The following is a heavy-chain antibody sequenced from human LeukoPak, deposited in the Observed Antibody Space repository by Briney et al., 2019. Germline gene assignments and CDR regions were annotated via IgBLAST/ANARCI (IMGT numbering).Heavy chain of an antibody. D-gene: IGHD3-10*01. Sequence: ASVKVSCKASGGTFSSYTINWVRQAPGQGLEWMGRVIPILGIANYAQKFQGRVTITADKSTSTAYMELSSLRSEDTAVYYCARDPGYYGSGSYYKRAFDIWGQGTMVTVSS. CDR1: GGTFSSYT. J-gene: IGHJ3*02. V-gene: IGHV1-69*04. CDR2: VIPILGIA. CDR3: ARDPGYYGSGSYYKRAFDI.